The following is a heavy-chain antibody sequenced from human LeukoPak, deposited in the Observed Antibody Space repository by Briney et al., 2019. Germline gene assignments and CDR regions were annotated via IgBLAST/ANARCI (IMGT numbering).Heavy chain of an antibody. V-gene: IGHV3-30*02. D-gene: IGHD3-10*01. J-gene: IGHJ4*02. Sequence: GGSLRLSCAASGFTFSSHALHWVRQAPGKGLEWVAFIRYDGSNKYYADSVKGRFTISRDNSKNTLYLQMNSLRAENTAVYYCAKVIDYYGSGSYSFDYWGQGTLVTVSS. CDR3: AKVIDYYGSGSYSFDY. CDR2: IRYDGSNK. CDR1: GFTFSSHA.